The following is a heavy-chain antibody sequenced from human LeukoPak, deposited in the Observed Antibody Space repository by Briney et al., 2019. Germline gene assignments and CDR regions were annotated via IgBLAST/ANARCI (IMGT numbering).Heavy chain of an antibody. CDR1: GYTFTSYA. D-gene: IGHD2-15*01. CDR2: INAGNGNT. CDR3: ARDPPRIVVVVAATNYYGMDV. J-gene: IGHJ6*02. Sequence: ASVKVSCMASGYTFTSYAMHWVRQAPGRRLEWMGWINAGNGNTKYSQKFQGRVTITRDTSASTAYMELSSLRSDDTAVYYCARDPPRIVVVVAATNYYGMDVWGQGTTVTVSS. V-gene: IGHV1-3*01.